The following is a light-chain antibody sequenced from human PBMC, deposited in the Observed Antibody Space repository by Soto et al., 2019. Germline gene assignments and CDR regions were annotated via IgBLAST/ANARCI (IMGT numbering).Light chain of an antibody. CDR2: EVN. J-gene: IGLJ3*02. Sequence: QSALTQPASVSGSPGQSITISCTGTSDDIGHYDYVSWYQQHPGKAPKLIIYEVNNRHGISNRFSDSMSGDTASLTMSGLQVGYEADDYCSSYASRSSTTLIVFGGGTKLTVL. CDR1: SDDIGHYDY. CDR3: SSYASRSSTTLIV. V-gene: IGLV2-14*01.